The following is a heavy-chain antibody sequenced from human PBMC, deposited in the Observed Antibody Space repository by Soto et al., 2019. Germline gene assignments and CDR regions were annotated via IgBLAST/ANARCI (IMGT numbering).Heavy chain of an antibody. J-gene: IGHJ4*02. CDR1: GGSISSSNW. CDR2: IYHSGST. V-gene: IGHV4-4*02. Sequence: QVQLQESGPGLVKPSGTLSLTCAVSGGSISSSNWWSWVRQPPGKGLEWIGEIYHSGSTNYNPSLKSRVTISVDKSKNQFSMKLSSVTAADTAVYYCASYGRSYCTNGVCYGPSDYWGQGTLVTVSS. CDR3: ASYGRSYCTNGVCYGPSDY. D-gene: IGHD2-8*01.